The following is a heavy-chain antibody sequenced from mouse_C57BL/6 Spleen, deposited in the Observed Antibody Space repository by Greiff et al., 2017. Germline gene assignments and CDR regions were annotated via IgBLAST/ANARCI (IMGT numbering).Heavy chain of an antibody. Sequence: QVQLQQSGAELVRPGTSVKVSCKASGYAFTNYLIEWVKQRPGQGLEWIGVLNPGSGGTNYNEQFKGKATLTADNSSSTAYMQLSSLTSEDSAVYFCARGGLLRRDAMDYGGQGTSVTVSS. CDR3: ARGGLLRRDAMDY. D-gene: IGHD2-3*01. J-gene: IGHJ4*01. CDR2: LNPGSGGT. CDR1: GYAFTNYL. V-gene: IGHV1-54*01.